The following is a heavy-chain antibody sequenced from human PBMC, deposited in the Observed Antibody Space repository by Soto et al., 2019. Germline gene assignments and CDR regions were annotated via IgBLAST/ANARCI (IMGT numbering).Heavy chain of an antibody. J-gene: IGHJ4*02. CDR2: ISGSGGST. CDR3: AKDPRSSSWLVRFDY. D-gene: IGHD6-13*01. CDR1: GFTFSDYA. V-gene: IGHV3-23*01. Sequence: EVHLLESGGGLVQPGGSLRLSCAASGFTFSDYAMSWVRQAPGKGLEWVSGISGSGGSTYYAGSVKGRFTISRDNSKNTLYLQMNSLRAEDTAVYYCAKDPRSSSWLVRFDYWGQGTLVTVSS.